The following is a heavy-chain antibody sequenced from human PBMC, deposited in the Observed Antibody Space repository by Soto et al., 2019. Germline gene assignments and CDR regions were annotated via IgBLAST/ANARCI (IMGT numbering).Heavy chain of an antibody. CDR1: GFTFSSYA. CDR3: ARVRQYSSGSGNPYYYYGMDV. D-gene: IGHD6-19*01. CDR2: ISYDGSNK. Sequence: GGSLRLSCAASGFTFSSYAMHWVRQAPGKGLEWVAVISYDGSNKYYADSVKGRFTISRDNSKNTLYLQMNSLRAEDTAVYYCARVRQYSSGSGNPYYYYGMDVWGQGTTVTVSS. J-gene: IGHJ6*02. V-gene: IGHV3-30-3*01.